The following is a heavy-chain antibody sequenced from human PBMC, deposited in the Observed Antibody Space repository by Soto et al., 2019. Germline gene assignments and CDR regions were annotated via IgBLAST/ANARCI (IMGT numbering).Heavy chain of an antibody. D-gene: IGHD3-3*01. CDR1: GFSLSTSGVG. J-gene: IGHJ6*04. CDR2: IYWDDDK. CDR3: AHTLSVVDPRHVVDFWSHTKFAGRQMDV. Sequence: ESGPTLVNPTQTLTLTCTFSGFSLSTSGVGVGWIRQPPGKALEWLALIYWDDDKRYSPSLKSRLTITKDTSKNQVVLTMTNMDPVDTATYYCAHTLSVVDPRHVVDFWSHTKFAGRQMDVWGKGTTVTVSS. V-gene: IGHV2-5*02.